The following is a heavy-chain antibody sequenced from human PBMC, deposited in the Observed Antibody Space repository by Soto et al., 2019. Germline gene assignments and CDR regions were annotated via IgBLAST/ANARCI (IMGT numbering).Heavy chain of an antibody. Sequence: SETLSLTCTVSGGSISSYYWSWIRQPPGKGLEWIGYIYFRGSTNYNSSLKSRVTISVDTSKNQFSLKLSAVTTADTAVYYCARYRGSYLKYFEYWGQGTLVTVSS. D-gene: IGHD1-26*01. CDR2: IYFRGST. J-gene: IGHJ4*02. CDR1: GGSISSYY. V-gene: IGHV4-59*01. CDR3: ARYRGSYLKYFEY.